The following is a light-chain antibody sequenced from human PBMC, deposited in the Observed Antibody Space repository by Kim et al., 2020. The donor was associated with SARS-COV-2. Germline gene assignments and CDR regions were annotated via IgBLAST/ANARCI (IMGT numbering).Light chain of an antibody. CDR1: SLRSYY. V-gene: IGLV3-19*01. J-gene: IGLJ2*01. CDR2: GKN. CDR3: NSRDSNDNVV. Sequence: VALGQTVRITCQGDSLRSYYATWYQQKPGQAPILVIYGKNNRPSGIPDRFSGSSPGNTASLTITGTQAGDGADYYCNSRDSNDNVVFGGGTQLTVL.